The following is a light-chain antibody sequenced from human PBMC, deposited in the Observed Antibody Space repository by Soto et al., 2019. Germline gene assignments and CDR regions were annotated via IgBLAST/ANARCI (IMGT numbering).Light chain of an antibody. Sequence: QSVLTQPPSVSGAPGQRVTISCTGTRSNIGAGFDVHWYQQLPGTAPKLLIYVNNNRPSGVSNRFSGSKSGNTASLTISGLQAEDEADYYCTSYSSGSAPYVFGTGTKVTVL. CDR3: TSYSSGSAPYV. J-gene: IGLJ1*01. CDR2: VNN. CDR1: RSNIGAGFD. V-gene: IGLV1-40*01.